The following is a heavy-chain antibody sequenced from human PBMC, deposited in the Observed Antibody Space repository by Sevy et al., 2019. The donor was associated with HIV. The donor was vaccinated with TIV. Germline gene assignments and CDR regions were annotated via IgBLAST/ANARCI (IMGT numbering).Heavy chain of an antibody. CDR3: ARTAPRGGFDY. J-gene: IGHJ4*02. V-gene: IGHV1-46*03. Sequence: ASVKVSCKASGYTFTNYYMHWVRQAPGQGLEWMGIINPSDLSTIYTQKFQGRVTMTRDTSTSTVYMELSSLRSDDTAVYYCARTAPRGGFDYWGQGAMVTVSS. CDR2: INPSDLST. D-gene: IGHD3-16*01. CDR1: GYTFTNYY.